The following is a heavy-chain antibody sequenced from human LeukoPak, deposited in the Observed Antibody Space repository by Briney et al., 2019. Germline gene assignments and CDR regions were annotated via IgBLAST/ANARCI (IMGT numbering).Heavy chain of an antibody. CDR3: ARRHMEHPDLDY. Sequence: ETLSLTCAVYGGSFSGYYWSWVRQAPGKGPEWVSVIYTDGTTYYADSVKGRFTISRDDSKNTLYLQMSSLRAEDTATYYCARRHMEHPDLDYWGQGTLVTVSS. J-gene: IGHJ4*02. CDR1: GGSFSGYY. CDR2: IYTDGTT. D-gene: IGHD1-26*01. V-gene: IGHV3-66*04.